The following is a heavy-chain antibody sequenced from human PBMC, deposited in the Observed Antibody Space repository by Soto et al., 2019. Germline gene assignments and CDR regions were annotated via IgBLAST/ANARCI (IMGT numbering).Heavy chain of an antibody. J-gene: IGHJ4*02. Sequence: ASVKVSCKASGYVFSGYGINWVLQVPGQGLEWMGWISAYNGNKKYAQKFQDRVTMTTDTSTSTAYMELRSLRSDDTAVYYCARDLDGSGSYFTDFWGQGSLVTVSS. V-gene: IGHV1-18*01. CDR2: ISAYNGNK. CDR1: GYVFSGYG. D-gene: IGHD3-10*01. CDR3: ARDLDGSGSYFTDF.